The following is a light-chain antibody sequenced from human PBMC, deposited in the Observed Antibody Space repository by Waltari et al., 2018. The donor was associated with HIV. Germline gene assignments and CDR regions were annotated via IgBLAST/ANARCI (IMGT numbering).Light chain of an antibody. CDR3: SSHAGSKDV. Sequence: QSALTQPPSASGSPGQSVTISCTGTSSDVGAYNYVSWFQQHPGKAPKLMIYDVTKRPSGVPYRFSGSKSVTTASLTVSGLQAEDEADYYCSSHAGSKDVFGGGTRLTVL. J-gene: IGLJ2*01. CDR2: DVT. V-gene: IGLV2-8*01. CDR1: SSDVGAYNY.